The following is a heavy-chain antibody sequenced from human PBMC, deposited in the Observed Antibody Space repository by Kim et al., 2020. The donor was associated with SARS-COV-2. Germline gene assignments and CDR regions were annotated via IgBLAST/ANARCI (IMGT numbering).Heavy chain of an antibody. D-gene: IGHD3-9*01. CDR3: ARDRRTGSWGIDY. J-gene: IGHJ4*02. V-gene: IGHV3-74*01. CDR1: GFTFSSYW. Sequence: GGSLRLSCAASGFTFSSYWMHWVRQVPGKGLVCVSHIKSDGSDTNYADSVKGRFTISRDNAKNTLYLQMNSLRAEDTAVYFCARDRRTGSWGIDYWGQGTLVTVSS. CDR2: IKSDGSDT.